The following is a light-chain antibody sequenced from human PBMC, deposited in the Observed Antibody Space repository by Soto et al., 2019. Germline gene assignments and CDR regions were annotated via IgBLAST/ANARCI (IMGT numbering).Light chain of an antibody. V-gene: IGKV3-20*01. CDR1: QSVGSY. J-gene: IGKJ1*01. Sequence: EIVLPPSPATLSLSPVERAPLSCMASQSVGSYLAWYQQKPGQAPRTLIYGASKRAPGVTDRFSGSGSGTDFTLTIRRLEAEDSAVYYCQQYGSSPGKFGKGTKVDIK. CDR3: QQYGSSPGK. CDR2: GAS.